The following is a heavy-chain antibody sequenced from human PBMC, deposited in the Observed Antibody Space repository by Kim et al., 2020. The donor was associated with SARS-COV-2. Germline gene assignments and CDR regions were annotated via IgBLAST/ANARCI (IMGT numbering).Heavy chain of an antibody. CDR2: IRSKAYGGTT. CDR3: VYYYYYYGMDV. J-gene: IGHJ6*02. Sequence: GGSLRLSCTASGFTFGDYAMSWFRQAPGKGLEWVGFIRSKAYGGTTEYAASVKGRFTISRDDSKSIAYLQMNSLKTEDTAVYYCVYYYYYYGMDVWGQGTTVTVSS. V-gene: IGHV3-49*03. CDR1: GFTFGDYA.